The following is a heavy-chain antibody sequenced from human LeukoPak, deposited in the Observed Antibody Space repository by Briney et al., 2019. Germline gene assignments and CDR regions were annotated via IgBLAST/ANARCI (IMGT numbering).Heavy chain of an antibody. CDR2: IKQDGSNK. D-gene: IGHD3-10*01. J-gene: IGHJ6*03. Sequence: GGSLRLSCAVSGFTFSAYWMSWVRQAPGKGLEWVASIKQDGSNKYYLDSVKGRFTISRDNSKNTLYLQMNSLRAEDTAVYYCARVKAGYYYYMDVWGKGTTVTVSS. V-gene: IGHV3-7*03. CDR1: GFTFSAYW. CDR3: ARVKAGYYYYMDV.